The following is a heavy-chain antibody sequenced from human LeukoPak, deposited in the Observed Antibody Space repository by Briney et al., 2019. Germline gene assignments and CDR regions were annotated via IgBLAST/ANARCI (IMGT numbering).Heavy chain of an antibody. CDR1: GFTFSSYG. CDR3: AKGPEYQLLWRGGADY. V-gene: IGHV3-30*02. D-gene: IGHD2-2*01. J-gene: IGHJ4*02. CDR2: IRYDGSNK. Sequence: PGGSLRPSCAASGFTFSSYGMHWVRQAPGKGLEWVAFIRYDGSNKYYADSVKGRFTISRDNSKNTLYLQMNSLRAEDTAVYYCAKGPEYQLLWRGGADYWGQGTLVTVSS.